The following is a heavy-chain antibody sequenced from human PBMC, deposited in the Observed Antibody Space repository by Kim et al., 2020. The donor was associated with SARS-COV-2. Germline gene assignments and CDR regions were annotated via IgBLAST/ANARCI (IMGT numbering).Heavy chain of an antibody. CDR3: ARSREGHYDSNDY. Sequence: GGSLRLSCAASGFTFSSYSMNWVRQAPGKGLEWVSSISSSSSYIYYADSVKGRFTISRDNAKNSLYLQMNSLRAEDTAVYYCARSREGHYDSNDYWGQGTLVTVSS. CDR1: GFTFSSYS. D-gene: IGHD3-22*01. J-gene: IGHJ1*01. V-gene: IGHV3-21*01. CDR2: ISSSSSYI.